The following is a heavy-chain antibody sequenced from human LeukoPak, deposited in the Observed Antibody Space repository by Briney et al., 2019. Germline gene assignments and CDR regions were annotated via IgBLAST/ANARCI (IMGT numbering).Heavy chain of an antibody. V-gene: IGHV4-38-2*02. J-gene: IGHJ3*02. Sequence: SETLSPTCTFSCYSTSNGFFWGWVRPPPRQGLEWIGSIYHSGSTYYNPSLKSRVTISVDTSKNQFSLKLSSVTAADTAVYYCARAERRNAFDIWGQGTMVTVSS. CDR3: ARAERRNAFDI. D-gene: IGHD6-25*01. CDR2: IYHSGST. CDR1: CYSTSNGFF.